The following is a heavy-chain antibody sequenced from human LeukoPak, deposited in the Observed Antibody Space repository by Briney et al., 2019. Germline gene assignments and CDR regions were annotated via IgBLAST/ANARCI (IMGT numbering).Heavy chain of an antibody. CDR2: ISSSGSTI. D-gene: IGHD5-18*01. V-gene: IGHV3-48*03. Sequence: GGSLRLSCAASGFTFSSYEMNWVRQAPGKGLEWVSYISSSGSTIYYADSVKGRFTISRGNAKNSLYLQMSSLRAEDTAVYYCARVEGYSYGLDYWGQGTLVTVSS. CDR3: ARVEGYSYGLDY. J-gene: IGHJ4*02. CDR1: GFTFSSYE.